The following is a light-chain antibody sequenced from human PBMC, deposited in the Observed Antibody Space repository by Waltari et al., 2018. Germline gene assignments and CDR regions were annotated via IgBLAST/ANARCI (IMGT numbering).Light chain of an antibody. V-gene: IGLV2-14*03. CDR1: GSDVGGYNF. Sequence: QSALTQPASVSGSPGQSIPISCSGTGSDVGGYNFVSWYQQHPGKAPRVNIYDGTTRPSGVSDRFSGSKSGNTASLTISGLQAEDEADYYCSSYTTTRVIFGGGTKVTVL. CDR2: DGT. CDR3: SSYTTTRVI. J-gene: IGLJ2*01.